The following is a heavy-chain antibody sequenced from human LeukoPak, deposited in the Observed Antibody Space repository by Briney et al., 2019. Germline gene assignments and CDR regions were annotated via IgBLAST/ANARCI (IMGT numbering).Heavy chain of an antibody. Sequence: GGSLRLSCAASGFFFDDYAMHWVRQSPGKALEWVSLITWDGGGTHYADSVKGRFTISRDNSKNSLDLQMNSLRPEDTALYYCARGGTTWYGNPIDFWGRGTLVTVSP. V-gene: IGHV3-43D*03. CDR3: ARGGTTWYGNPIDF. CDR1: GFFFDDYA. CDR2: ITWDGGGT. D-gene: IGHD2/OR15-2a*01. J-gene: IGHJ4*02.